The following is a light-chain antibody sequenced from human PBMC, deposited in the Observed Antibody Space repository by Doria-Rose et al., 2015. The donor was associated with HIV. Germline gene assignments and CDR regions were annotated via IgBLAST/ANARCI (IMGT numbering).Light chain of an antibody. CDR2: AAS. J-gene: IGKJ3*01. V-gene: IGKV1-12*01. CDR3: QQANSFPPT. Sequence: DIRMTQSPSSVSASVGDRVTITCRASQDISSWLAWCQQKPGKAPKLLIYAASSLQSGVPSRFSGSGSGTEFTLTISRLQPEDFATYYCQQANSFPPTFGPGTKVDIK. CDR1: QDISSW.